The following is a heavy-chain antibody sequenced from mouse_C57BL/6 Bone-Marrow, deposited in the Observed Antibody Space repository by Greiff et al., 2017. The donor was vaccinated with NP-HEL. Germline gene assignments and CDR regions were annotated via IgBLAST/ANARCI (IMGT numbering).Heavy chain of an antibody. V-gene: IGHV3-6*01. J-gene: IGHJ2*01. CDR1: GYSITSGYY. Sequence: ESGPGLVKPSQSLSLTCSVTGYSITSGYYWNWIRQFPGNKLEWMGYISYDGSNNYNPSLKNRISITRDTSKNQFFLKLNSVTTEDTATYYCARERPIYYGNLYYFDYWGQGTTLTVSS. CDR2: ISYDGSN. D-gene: IGHD2-1*01. CDR3: ARERPIYYGNLYYFDY.